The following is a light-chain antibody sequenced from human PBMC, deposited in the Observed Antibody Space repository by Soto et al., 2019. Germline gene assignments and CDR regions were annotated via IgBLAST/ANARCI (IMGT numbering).Light chain of an antibody. CDR1: SGHSSYA. CDR2: VNSDGSH. J-gene: IGLJ3*02. Sequence: QSVLTQSPSASASLGASVKLTCTLSSGHSSYAIAWYQQQPEKGPRYLMKVNSDGSHSKGDGIPDRFSGSSTGAERYLTISSLQSEDEADYYCQTWGTGIWVFGGGTKLTVL. CDR3: QTWGTGIWV. V-gene: IGLV4-69*02.